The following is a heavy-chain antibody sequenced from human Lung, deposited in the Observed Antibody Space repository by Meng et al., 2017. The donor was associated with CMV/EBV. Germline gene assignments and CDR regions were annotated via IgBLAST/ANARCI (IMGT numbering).Heavy chain of an antibody. D-gene: IGHD2-2*03. CDR3: ARDQPGGYCSDFCYYGMDV. J-gene: IGHJ6*02. Sequence: GGSLRLXXAASGFTFSSYAMHWVRQAPGKGLEWVANIKEDGTENNYADSVKGRFTISRDNAKNSLYLQMNSLRAEDTAAYYCARDQPGGYCSDFCYYGMDVWGQGXTVTVSS. CDR1: GFTFSSYA. V-gene: IGHV3-7*01. CDR2: IKEDGTEN.